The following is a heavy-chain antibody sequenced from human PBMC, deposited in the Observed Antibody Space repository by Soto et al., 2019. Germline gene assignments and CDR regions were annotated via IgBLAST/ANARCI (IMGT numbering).Heavy chain of an antibody. CDR2: VSSSGST. V-gene: IGHV4-59*01. J-gene: IGHJ3*02. CDR1: GGSISGDH. Sequence: TLSLTCTVSGGSISGDHWNWIRQPPGKGLEWIAYVSSSGSTKYNPSLKSRVTISIDTTKNQFSLGLSSVTAADTAVYYCASGFYDSRGYSEAFDIWGQGTKVTVSS. CDR3: ASGFYDSRGYSEAFDI. D-gene: IGHD3-22*01.